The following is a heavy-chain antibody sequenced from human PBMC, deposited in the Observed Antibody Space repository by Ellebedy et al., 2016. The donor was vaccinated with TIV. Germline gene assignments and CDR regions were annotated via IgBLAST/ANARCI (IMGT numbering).Heavy chain of an antibody. V-gene: IGHV3-48*03. J-gene: IGHJ5*02. Sequence: GESLKISCVTSGFTFTTYEMNWVRRTPGRGLEWLSYISGSGDSKYADSLKGRFTISRDNAKNSLYLQMNSLRVEYTGVYYCARVGSSGWKGKWFDPWGQGTLVTVST. CDR3: ARVGSSGWKGKWFDP. D-gene: IGHD6-19*01. CDR1: GFTFTTYE. CDR2: ISGSGDSK.